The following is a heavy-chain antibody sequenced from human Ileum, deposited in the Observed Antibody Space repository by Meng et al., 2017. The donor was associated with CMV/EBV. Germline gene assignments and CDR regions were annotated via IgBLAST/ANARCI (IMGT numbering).Heavy chain of an antibody. V-gene: IGHV4-39*07. J-gene: IGHJ4*02. CDR2: ITYSGTT. CDR1: GDFLGSGDYF. Sequence: PHWQGPGPGLVNPSEPLSLTCTVAGDFLGSGDYFWGWIRQPPKGLEWVASITYSGTTYYNPSLKSRVTMSVDTSKNQFSLKLNSVTAADTAVYYCVRASITMIDYWGQGTLVTVSS. CDR3: VRASITMIDY. D-gene: IGHD3-22*01.